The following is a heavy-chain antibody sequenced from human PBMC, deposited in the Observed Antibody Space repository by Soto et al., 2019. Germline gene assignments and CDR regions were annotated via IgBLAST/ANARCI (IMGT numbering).Heavy chain of an antibody. J-gene: IGHJ4*02. Sequence: GGSLRLSCAASGFTFSSYGMHWVRQAPGKGLEWVAVIWYDGSNKYYADSVKGRFTISRDNSKNTLYLQMNSLRAEDTAVYYCARDYGPRTPLDYWGQGPLVTVSS. CDR3: ARDYGPRTPLDY. CDR1: GFTFSSYG. CDR2: IWYDGSNK. V-gene: IGHV3-33*01. D-gene: IGHD3-16*01.